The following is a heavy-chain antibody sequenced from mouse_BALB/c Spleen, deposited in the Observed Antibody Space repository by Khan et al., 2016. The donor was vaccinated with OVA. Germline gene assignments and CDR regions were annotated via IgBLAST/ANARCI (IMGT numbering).Heavy chain of an antibody. J-gene: IGHJ2*01. CDR3: ARVYGGDFDY. V-gene: IGHV3-2*02. Sequence: EVKLLESGPGLVKPSQSLSLTCTVTGYSITTDYAWNWIRQFPGNKLEWMGFISYSGNTKYNPSLTSRISISRDTSTNQFFLQLKSVTTEDTARYYCARVYGGDFDYWGQGTTLTVSS. D-gene: IGHD1-1*01. CDR1: GYSITTDYA. CDR2: ISYSGNT.